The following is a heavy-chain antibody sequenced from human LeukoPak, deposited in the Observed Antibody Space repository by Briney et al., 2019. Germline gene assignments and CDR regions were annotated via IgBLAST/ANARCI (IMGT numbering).Heavy chain of an antibody. CDR2: ISHDGSEK. J-gene: IGHJ4*02. V-gene: IGHV3-30*18. Sequence: GRSLRLSCAASKFTFSTHGMHWVRQAPGKGLEWVAIISHDGSEKFYTDSVKGRFSISRDNSQNTLYLQMNSLRTEDTAVHFCAKPYYDFWSGYYAHYFFDYWGQGALVTVSS. CDR1: KFTFSTHG. D-gene: IGHD3-3*01. CDR3: AKPYYDFWSGYYAHYFFDY.